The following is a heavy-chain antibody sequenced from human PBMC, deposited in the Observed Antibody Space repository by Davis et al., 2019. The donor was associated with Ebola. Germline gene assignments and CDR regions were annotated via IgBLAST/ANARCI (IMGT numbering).Heavy chain of an antibody. D-gene: IGHD3-22*01. CDR2: INAGNGNT. J-gene: IGHJ4*02. CDR3: ARAIVVIGGNYFDY. CDR1: GYTFTSYA. Sequence: AALVKVSCKASGYTFTSYAMHWVRQAPGQRLEWMGWINAGNGNTKYSQKFQGRVTITRDTSASTAYMELSSLRSEDTAVYYCARAIVVIGGNYFDYWGQGTLVTVSS. V-gene: IGHV1-3*01.